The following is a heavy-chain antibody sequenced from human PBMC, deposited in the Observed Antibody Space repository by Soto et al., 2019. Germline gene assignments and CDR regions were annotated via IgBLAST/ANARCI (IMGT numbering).Heavy chain of an antibody. Sequence: QVQLVQSGGEVKRPGASVKVSCKTSGYTFSNYGITWVRQAPGQPLEWLGWISLYSDGTNYAQKFQGRVSMTTDTSTTIAYMELRSLRSDDTAVYYCARVVPGAEAWFVPWGQGTLVTVSS. CDR1: GYTFSNYG. CDR2: ISLYSDGT. V-gene: IGHV1-18*01. D-gene: IGHD2-2*01. CDR3: ARVVPGAEAWFVP. J-gene: IGHJ5*02.